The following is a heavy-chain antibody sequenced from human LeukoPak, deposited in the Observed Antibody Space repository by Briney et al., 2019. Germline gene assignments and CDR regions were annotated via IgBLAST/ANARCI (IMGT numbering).Heavy chain of an antibody. Sequence: PGGSLRLSCAVSGFTISGYWMQWVRQPPGKGLVWVSRINTDGSSTSYADSVKGRFTISRDNGKNILYLQMNSLRVEDTAVYYCSYSGILMTGWGQGTLVTVSS. D-gene: IGHD1-26*01. CDR2: INTDGSST. V-gene: IGHV3-74*01. J-gene: IGHJ4*02. CDR1: GFTISGYW. CDR3: SYSGILMTG.